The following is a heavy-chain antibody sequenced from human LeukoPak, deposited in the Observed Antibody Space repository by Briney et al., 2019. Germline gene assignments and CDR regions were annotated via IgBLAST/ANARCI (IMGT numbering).Heavy chain of an antibody. V-gene: IGHV4-34*01. D-gene: IGHD6-6*01. CDR1: GGSFSGYY. CDR3: ARGNGIAARLDY. J-gene: IGHJ4*02. Sequence: SETLSLTCAVYGGSFSGYYWSWIRQPPGKGLEWIGGINHSGSTNYNPSLKSRVTISVDTSKNQFSLKLSSVTAADTAVYYCARGNGIAARLDYWGQGTLVTVSS. CDR2: INHSGST.